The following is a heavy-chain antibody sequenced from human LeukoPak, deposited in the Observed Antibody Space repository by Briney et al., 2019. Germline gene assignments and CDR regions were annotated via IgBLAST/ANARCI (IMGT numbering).Heavy chain of an antibody. D-gene: IGHD2-2*01. CDR1: GFTFSSYAM. CDR2: IYHSGST. CDR3: ARETSTYAFDI. J-gene: IGHJ3*02. Sequence: PGGSLRLSCAASGFTFSSYAMSWVRQPPGKGLEWIGEIYHSGSTNYNPSLKSRVTISVDKSKNQFSLNLSSVTAADTAVYYCARETSTYAFDIWGQGTMVTVSS. V-gene: IGHV4-4*02.